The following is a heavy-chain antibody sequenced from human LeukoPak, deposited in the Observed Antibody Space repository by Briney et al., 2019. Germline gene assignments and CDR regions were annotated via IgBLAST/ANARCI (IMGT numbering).Heavy chain of an antibody. CDR3: ARHIYSSSWYEGAPFDY. D-gene: IGHD6-13*01. CDR2: FYSSGST. J-gene: IGHJ4*02. CDR1: GGSISSRTYY. Sequence: PSETLSLTCTVSGGSISSRTYYWGWIRQPPGKGLEWIGSFYSSGSTYYNPSLKSRVTISVDTSKSQFSLKLSSVTAADTAAYYCARHIYSSSWYEGAPFDYWGQGTLVTVSS. V-gene: IGHV4-39*01.